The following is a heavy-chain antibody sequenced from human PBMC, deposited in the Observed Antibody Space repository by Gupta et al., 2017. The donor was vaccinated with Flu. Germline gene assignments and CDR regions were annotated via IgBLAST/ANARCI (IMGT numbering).Heavy chain of an antibody. CDR1: GFTFDDSA. CDR3: VKDKVGTPPGAFDI. Sequence: EVHLVESGGGLVQPGRSLRLSCAASGFTFDDSAMHWVRQTPGKGLEWVAGVSLNSGSRDYGDPVKGRFTSSRDNAKNSLYLQMNSLRVDDTALYYCVKDKVGTPPGAFDIWGRGTMVTVSS. J-gene: IGHJ3*02. CDR2: VSLNSGSR. V-gene: IGHV3-9*01. D-gene: IGHD1-26*01.